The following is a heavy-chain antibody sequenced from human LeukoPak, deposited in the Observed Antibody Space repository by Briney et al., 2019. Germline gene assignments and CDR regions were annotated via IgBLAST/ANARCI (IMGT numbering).Heavy chain of an antibody. CDR3: ARDRGYYDSYGIYFDY. D-gene: IGHD5-18*01. J-gene: IGHJ4*02. CDR2: IYSGGTT. CDR1: GFTVSSNY. V-gene: IGHV3-66*01. Sequence: GGSLRLSCAASGFTVSSNYMNWVRQAPGKGLEWVSVIYSGGTTYYSDSVKGRFTISRDNSMNTLYLPMNNLRAEDTAVYYCARDRGYYDSYGIYFDYWGQGTLVTVSS.